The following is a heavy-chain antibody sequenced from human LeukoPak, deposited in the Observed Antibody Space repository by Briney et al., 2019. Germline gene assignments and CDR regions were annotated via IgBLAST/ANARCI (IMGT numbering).Heavy chain of an antibody. CDR1: GFTFSSYG. CDR3: ANDHSSGGMDV. Sequence: PGRSLRLSCAASGFTFSSYGMHWVRQAPGKGLEWVAVISYDGSNKYYADSVKGRFTISRDNSKNTLYLQMNSLRAEDTAVYYCANDHSSGGMDVWGQGTTVTVSS. D-gene: IGHD3-10*01. CDR2: ISYDGSNK. J-gene: IGHJ6*02. V-gene: IGHV3-30*18.